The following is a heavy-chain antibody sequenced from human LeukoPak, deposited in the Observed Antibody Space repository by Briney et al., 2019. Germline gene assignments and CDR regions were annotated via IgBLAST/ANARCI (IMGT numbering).Heavy chain of an antibody. J-gene: IGHJ4*02. Sequence: PSETLSLTCSVSGGSISSSSSYWGWIRQPPGKGLEWIGSIYYSGSSFDNPALKSRVTISVDTSKNHFSLMLSSATAADTAVYYCARHRSGWLQSSFDYWGQGTLVTVSS. CDR3: ARHRSGWLQSSFDY. V-gene: IGHV4-39*01. CDR2: IYYSGSS. D-gene: IGHD5-24*01. CDR1: GGSISSSSSY.